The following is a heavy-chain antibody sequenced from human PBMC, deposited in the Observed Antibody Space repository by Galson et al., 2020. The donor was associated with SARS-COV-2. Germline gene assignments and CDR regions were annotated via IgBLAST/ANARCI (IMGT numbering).Heavy chain of an antibody. CDR2: IWYDGSNK. D-gene: IGHD1-1*01. Sequence: TGGSLRLSCAASGFTFSSYGMHWVRQAPGKGLEWVAVIWYDGSNKYYADSVKGRFTISRDNSKNTLYLQMNSLRAEDTAVYYCARDGQLETSLDYWGQGTLVTVSS. CDR1: GFTFSSYG. J-gene: IGHJ4*02. CDR3: ARDGQLETSLDY. V-gene: IGHV3-33*01.